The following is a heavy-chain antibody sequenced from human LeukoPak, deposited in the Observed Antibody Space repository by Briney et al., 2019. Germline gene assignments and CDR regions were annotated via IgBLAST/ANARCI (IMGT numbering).Heavy chain of an antibody. D-gene: IGHD1-26*01. CDR2: ISAKNGNT. J-gene: IGHJ4*02. V-gene: IGHV1-18*01. CDR3: ARDTEWEINPDYFDY. CDR1: GYTFTSYG. Sequence: ASVKVSCKASGYTFTSYGISWVRQAPGQGLEWMGWISAKNGNTKYAQKVQGRVTMTTDTSTTTAYMELRSLRSDDTAVYYCARDTEWEINPDYFDYWGQGTLVTVSS.